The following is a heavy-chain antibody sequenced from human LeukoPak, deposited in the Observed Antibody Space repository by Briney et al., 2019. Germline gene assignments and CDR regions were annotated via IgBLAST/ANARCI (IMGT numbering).Heavy chain of an antibody. CDR3: ARLSTVIIFDY. D-gene: IGHD4-11*01. J-gene: IGHJ4*02. V-gene: IGHV4-38-2*01. Sequence: PSETLSLTCAVSGYSISSGYYWGWIRQPPGKGLEWIGSIYHSGSTYYNPSLKSRVTISVDTSKNQFSLKLSSVTAADTALYYRARLSTVIIFDYWGQGTLVTVSS. CDR2: IYHSGST. CDR1: GYSISSGYY.